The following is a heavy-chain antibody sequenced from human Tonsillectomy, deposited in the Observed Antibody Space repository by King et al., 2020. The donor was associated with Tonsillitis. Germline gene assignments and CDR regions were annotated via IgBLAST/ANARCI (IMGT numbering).Heavy chain of an antibody. CDR2: INPDSGGT. Sequence: VQLVQSGAEVKKPGASVNVSCKAFGYTFTDYFLHWVRQAPGQGFQWLGWINPDSGGTRYAQSLQDRVTLARDTSSGTAYMYLSGLTSADTAVYYCARVMGQWPHRAYEYWGQGTLVTVSS. CDR3: ARVMGQWPHRAYEY. J-gene: IGHJ4*02. D-gene: IGHD6-19*01. V-gene: IGHV1-2*02. CDR1: GYTFTDYF.